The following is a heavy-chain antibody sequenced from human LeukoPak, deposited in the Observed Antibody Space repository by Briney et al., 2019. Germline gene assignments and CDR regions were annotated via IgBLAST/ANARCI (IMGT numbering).Heavy chain of an antibody. V-gene: IGHV3-7*01. CDR1: GFTFSSHS. Sequence: GGSLRLSCVASGFTFSSHSMSWVRQAPGKGLEWVANIKQDGSEKYYVDSVKGRFTISRDNAKNSLYLQMNSLRAEDTAVYYCARDRYEHYGMDVWGQGTTVTVSS. CDR2: IKQDGSEK. CDR3: ARDRYEHYGMDV. J-gene: IGHJ6*02. D-gene: IGHD5-12*01.